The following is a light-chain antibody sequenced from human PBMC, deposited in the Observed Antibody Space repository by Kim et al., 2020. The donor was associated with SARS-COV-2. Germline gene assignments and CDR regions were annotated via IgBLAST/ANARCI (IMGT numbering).Light chain of an antibody. CDR2: DAT. Sequence: QAVVTQEPSLAVSPGGTVTLTCGSSTGAVTSGHSPYWFQQTPGQAPRTLIYDATNKHSWTPARFSGFLLGDKAALTLSGARPEDEADYYCLLSFRGTWVFGGGTRLTVL. V-gene: IGLV7-46*01. J-gene: IGLJ3*02. CDR3: LLSFRGTWV. CDR1: TGAVTSGHS.